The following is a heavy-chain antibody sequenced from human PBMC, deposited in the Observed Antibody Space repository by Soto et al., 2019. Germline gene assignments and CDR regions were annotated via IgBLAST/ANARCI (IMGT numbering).Heavy chain of an antibody. J-gene: IGHJ4*02. CDR3: ARSPYSSGSYYPIDY. CDR1: GYTFTYYY. Sequence: QVQLVQSGAEVNKPGASVKVSCKASGYTFTYYYIHWVRQAPGQGLEWMGVINPRTGSANYAQKFEGRVTMPRDTSRSTVYMERGSLRSDDTAVYYCARSPYSSGSYYPIDYWGQGTLVTVSS. D-gene: IGHD3-22*01. V-gene: IGHV1-46*01. CDR2: INPRTGSA.